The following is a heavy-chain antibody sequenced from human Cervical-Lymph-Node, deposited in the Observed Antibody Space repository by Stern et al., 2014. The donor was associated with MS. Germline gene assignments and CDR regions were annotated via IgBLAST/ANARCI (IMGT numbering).Heavy chain of an antibody. CDR3: VKYCSSSSCSGFDH. Sequence: EVQLVESGGGLVKPGGSLRLSCAASGFNFSRSSMNWVRQAPGKGLEWVSSISSTTTYIYYADSVRGRFTISRDNAKTSLFLQMNSLRVEDTAVYYCVKYCSSSSCSGFDHWGQGALVTVSS. CDR2: ISSTTTYI. CDR1: GFNFSRSS. D-gene: IGHD2-2*01. J-gene: IGHJ4*02. V-gene: IGHV3-21*01.